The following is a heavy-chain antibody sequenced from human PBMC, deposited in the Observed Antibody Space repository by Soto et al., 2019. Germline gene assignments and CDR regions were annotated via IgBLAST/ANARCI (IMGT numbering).Heavy chain of an antibody. Sequence: SGPTLVNPTQTLTLTCTFSGFSLTTSGVAVGWIRQSPGKALEWLALLFWDDDKRYSPSLKSRLTITKGPSKNQVVLTMINMDPVDTATYYCVHSRCGGDCLQSYSAHYYYGLDVWGQGTTVTVSS. V-gene: IGHV2-5*02. D-gene: IGHD2-21*02. CDR3: VHSRCGGDCLQSYSAHYYYGLDV. CDR2: LFWDDDK. J-gene: IGHJ6*02. CDR1: GFSLTTSGVA.